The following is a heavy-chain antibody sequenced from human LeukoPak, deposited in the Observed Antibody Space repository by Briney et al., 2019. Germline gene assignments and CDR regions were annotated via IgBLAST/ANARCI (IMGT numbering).Heavy chain of an antibody. J-gene: IGHJ4*02. CDR1: VLTLVDYT. V-gene: IGHV3-43*01. Sequence: GGALRVSCVGSVLTLVDYTMHWGRQDPGGGREWVSLIIWDGGSTYYADSVKGRFTISRDNSKNSLYLQMNRLRTEDTALYYCAKDFSWYYYDSSGYFDYWGQGTLVTVSS. CDR3: AKDFSWYYYDSSGYFDY. CDR2: IIWDGGST. D-gene: IGHD3-22*01.